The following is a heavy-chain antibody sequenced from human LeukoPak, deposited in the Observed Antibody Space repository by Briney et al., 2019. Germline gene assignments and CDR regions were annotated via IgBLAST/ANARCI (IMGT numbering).Heavy chain of an antibody. CDR2: IYSSGGT. Sequence: PGGSLRLSCAASGFTVTGNYMSWVRQAPGKGLEWVSVIYSSGGTYYADAVKGPFTISRDNSKNTLYLKMNSPRAEDKAVYYCARWVYGSGSYYRDYWGQGNLVTVSS. J-gene: IGHJ4*02. CDR1: GFTVTGNY. V-gene: IGHV3-53*01. CDR3: ARWVYGSGSYYRDY. D-gene: IGHD3-10*01.